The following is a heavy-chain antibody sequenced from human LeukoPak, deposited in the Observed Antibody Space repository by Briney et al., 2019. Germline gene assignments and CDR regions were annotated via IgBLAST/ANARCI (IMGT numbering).Heavy chain of an antibody. CDR2: IYYSGST. D-gene: IGHD6-13*01. CDR1: GGSISSSSYY. V-gene: IGHV4-39*01. J-gene: IGHJ5*02. CDR3: AKVSGIAAAGTDPYNWFDP. Sequence: PSETLSLTCTVSGGSISSSSYYWGWIRQPPGKGLEWIGSIYYSGSTYYNPSLKSRVTISVDTSKNQFSLKLSSVTAADTAVYYCAKVSGIAAAGTDPYNWFDPWGQGTLVTVSS.